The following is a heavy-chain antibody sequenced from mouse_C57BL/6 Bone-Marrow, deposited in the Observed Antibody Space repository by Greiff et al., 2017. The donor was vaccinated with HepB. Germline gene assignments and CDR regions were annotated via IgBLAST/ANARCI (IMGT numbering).Heavy chain of an antibody. CDR3: ARHYYGSSYDAMDY. V-gene: IGHV5-6*01. D-gene: IGHD1-1*01. CDR2: ISSGGSYT. Sequence: EVQLVESGGDLVKPGGSLKLSCAASGFTFSSYGMSWVRQTPDKRLEWVATISSGGSYTYYPDSVKGRFTISRDNAKNTLYLQMSSLKSEDTAMYYCARHYYGSSYDAMDYWGQGTSVTVPS. CDR1: GFTFSSYG. J-gene: IGHJ4*01.